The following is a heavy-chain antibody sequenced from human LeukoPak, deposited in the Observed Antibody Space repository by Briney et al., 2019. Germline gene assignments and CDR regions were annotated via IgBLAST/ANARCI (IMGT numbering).Heavy chain of an antibody. J-gene: IGHJ3*02. CDR3: ARGGSGISNAFDI. V-gene: IGHV4-59*01. D-gene: IGHD3-10*01. CDR2: LYYSGST. Sequence: PSETLSLTCSVSGGSISSYYWSWIRQPPGKGLEWIGYLYYSGSTNSNPSLKSRVTMSVDTSKNQFSLKLRSVTAADTVVYYCARGGSGISNAFDIWGQGTMVTVSS. CDR1: GGSISSYY.